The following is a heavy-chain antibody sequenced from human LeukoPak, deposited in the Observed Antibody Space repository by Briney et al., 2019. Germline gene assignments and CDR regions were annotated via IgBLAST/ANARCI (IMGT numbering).Heavy chain of an antibody. Sequence: PGGSLRLSCAASGFTFSMYWMLWARQAPGEGLESVSRINTDGTVTTSADSVKGRFTVSRDNADNTMFLQMNSVRDEDTAVYYCATKQWLAPPPDSWGQGTPVTVSS. CDR3: ATKQWLAPPPDS. CDR1: GFTFSMYW. CDR2: INTDGTVT. J-gene: IGHJ4*02. V-gene: IGHV3-74*01. D-gene: IGHD6-19*01.